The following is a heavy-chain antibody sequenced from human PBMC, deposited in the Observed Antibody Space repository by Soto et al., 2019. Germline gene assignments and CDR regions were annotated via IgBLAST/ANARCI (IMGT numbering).Heavy chain of an antibody. V-gene: IGHV4-59*01. D-gene: IGHD3-22*01. CDR3: ARGAGDSSGYDPYYYGMDV. CDR1: GGSISSYY. CDR2: IYYSGST. Sequence: SETLSLTCTVSGGSISSYYWSWIRQPPGKGLEWMGYIYYSGSTNYNPSLKSRVTISLDTSKNQFSLKLSSVTAADTAVYYCARGAGDSSGYDPYYYGMDVWGQGTTVTVSS. J-gene: IGHJ6*02.